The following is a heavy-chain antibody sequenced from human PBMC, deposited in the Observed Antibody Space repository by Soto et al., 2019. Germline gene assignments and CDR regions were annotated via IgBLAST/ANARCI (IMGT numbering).Heavy chain of an antibody. CDR1: GGTFSSYA. Sequence: QVQLVQSGAEVKKPGSSVKVSCKASGGTFSSYAINWVRQAPGQGLEWMGGIIPIFATADYAQKFQGRVMITADESTSTAYMELSSLRSEDTAVYYCAQCLLGVNYYYGMDVWGQGTTVTVSS. CDR3: AQCLLGVNYYYGMDV. D-gene: IGHD3-16*01. CDR2: IIPIFATA. V-gene: IGHV1-69*12. J-gene: IGHJ6*02.